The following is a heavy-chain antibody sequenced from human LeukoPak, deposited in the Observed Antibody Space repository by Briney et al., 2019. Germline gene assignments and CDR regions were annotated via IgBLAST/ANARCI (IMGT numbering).Heavy chain of an antibody. J-gene: IGHJ6*04. CDR2: FYSSTRT. CDR1: GDSLTSGSRY. V-gene: IGHV4-61*09. D-gene: IGHD4-17*01. CDR3: ARCMSELDYGDYAYYYHMDV. Sequence: SQTLSLTCTVSGDSLTSGSRYWSWILQPAGKGLEWLGHFYSSTRTTYNPSLESRVTISGDTAKNQFSLKLDSVTAADTAVYFCARCMSELDYGDYAYYYHMDVWGKGTTVTVSS.